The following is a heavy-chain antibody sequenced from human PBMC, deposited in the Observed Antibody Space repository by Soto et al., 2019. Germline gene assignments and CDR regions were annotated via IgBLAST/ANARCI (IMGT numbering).Heavy chain of an antibody. CDR1: GYTLNGQY. Sequence: GASEKVSYLASGYTLNGQYMHWVRDAPAHRLEWMGWINPNSGGTNYAQKFQGWVTMTRDTSISTAYMELSRLRSDDTAVYYCARGVKSAFWSGYSLNWFDPWGQGTLVTVSS. CDR2: INPNSGGT. D-gene: IGHD3-3*01. CDR3: ARGVKSAFWSGYSLNWFDP. J-gene: IGHJ5*02. V-gene: IGHV1-2*04.